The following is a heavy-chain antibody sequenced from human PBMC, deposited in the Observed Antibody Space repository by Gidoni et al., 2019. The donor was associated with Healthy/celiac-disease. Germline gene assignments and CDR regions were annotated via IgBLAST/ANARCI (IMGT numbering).Heavy chain of an antibody. CDR3: ARDTGSTWSRAGPLFDP. J-gene: IGHJ5*02. D-gene: IGHD2-2*01. Sequence: QVQLVQSGAEVKKPGASVKVSCKASGSTFTSYALHWVRQAPGQRLEWMGWINPGNGNTKYSPKFQGRVTITRDTSASTAYMELSSLRSEDTAVYYCARDTGSTWSRAGPLFDPWGQGTLVTVSS. CDR2: INPGNGNT. CDR1: GSTFTSYA. V-gene: IGHV1-3*01.